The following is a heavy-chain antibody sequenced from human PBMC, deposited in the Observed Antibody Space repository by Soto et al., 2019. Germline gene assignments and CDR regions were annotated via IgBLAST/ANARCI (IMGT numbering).Heavy chain of an antibody. CDR1: GYTFTSYG. V-gene: IGHV1-18*01. CDR2: ISAHNGNT. D-gene: IGHD1-1*01. J-gene: IGHJ4*02. CDR3: ARGRYGDY. Sequence: QVHLVQSGAEVKKPGASVKVSCKGSGYTFTSYGITWARQAPGQGLEWMGWISAHNGNTDYAQKLQGRVTVTRDTSTSTAYMELRSLRSADTDVYYCARGRYGDYWGQGALVTVSS.